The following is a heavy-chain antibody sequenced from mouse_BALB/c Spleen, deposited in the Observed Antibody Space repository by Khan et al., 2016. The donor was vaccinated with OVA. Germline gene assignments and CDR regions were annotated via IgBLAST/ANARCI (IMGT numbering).Heavy chain of an antibody. D-gene: IGHD1-2*01. CDR3: ARDYGYAY. V-gene: IGHV9-3-1*01. CDR2: INTYTGEP. Sequence: QIQLVQSGPELKKPGETVKISCMASGYTFTNYGMNWVKQAPGKGLKWMGWINTYTGEPTYADDFKGRFAFSLETSASTAYLQINNLKNEDTATYFCARDYGYAYWGQGTLVTVSA. J-gene: IGHJ3*01. CDR1: GYTFTNYG.